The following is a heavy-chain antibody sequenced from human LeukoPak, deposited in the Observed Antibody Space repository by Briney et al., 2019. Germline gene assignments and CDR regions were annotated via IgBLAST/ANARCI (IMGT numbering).Heavy chain of an antibody. J-gene: IGHJ4*02. D-gene: IGHD3-10*01. CDR3: AARRDYYGSGSLDY. Sequence: GGSLRLSCAASDFSFITYAMSWVRQAPGKGLEWVSTISGGGDATYYADSVKGRFTISRDNSKNTLYLQMDSLRAEDTAVYYCAARRDYYGSGSLDYWGQGTLVTVSS. CDR2: ISGGGDAT. CDR1: DFSFITYA. V-gene: IGHV3-23*01.